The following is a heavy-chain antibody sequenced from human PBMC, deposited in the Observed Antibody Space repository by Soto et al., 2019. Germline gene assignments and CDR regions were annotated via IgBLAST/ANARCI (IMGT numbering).Heavy chain of an antibody. CDR1: GFTFSSYE. V-gene: IGHV3-48*03. Sequence: LRLSCAASGFTFSSYEMNWVRQAPGKGLEWVSYISSSGSTIYYADSVKGRFTISRDNAKNSLYLQMNSLRAEDTAVYYCATYYYDSSGYYHDAFDIWGQGTMVTVSS. D-gene: IGHD3-22*01. CDR3: ATYYYDSSGYYHDAFDI. CDR2: ISSSGSTI. J-gene: IGHJ3*02.